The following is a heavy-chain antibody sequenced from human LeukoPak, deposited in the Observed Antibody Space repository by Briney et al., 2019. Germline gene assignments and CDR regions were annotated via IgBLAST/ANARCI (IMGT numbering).Heavy chain of an antibody. CDR2: ISSSSSYI. CDR3: ARDRGSGWYPLDY. Sequence: PGGSLRLSCAASGFTFSSYSMNWVPKAPGKGLEWVSSISSSSSYIYYADSVKGRFTISRDNAKNSLYLQMNSLRAEDTAVYYCARDRGSGWYPLDYWGQGTLVTVSS. V-gene: IGHV3-21*01. CDR1: GFTFSSYS. D-gene: IGHD6-19*01. J-gene: IGHJ4*02.